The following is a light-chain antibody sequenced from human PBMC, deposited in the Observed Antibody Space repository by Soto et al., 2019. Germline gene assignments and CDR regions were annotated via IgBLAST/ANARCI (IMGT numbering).Light chain of an antibody. CDR2: EVS. J-gene: IGLJ1*01. V-gene: IGLV2-14*01. CDR3: FSFTTDWTHV. Sequence: QSALTQPASVSGSPGQSITISCTGTSSDVGAYNYVSWFQQHPGKAPTLIISEVSNRPSGVSNRFSGSKSGNAASLTISGLQAEDEADYFCFSFTTDWTHVFGNGTKVTVL. CDR1: SSDVGAYNY.